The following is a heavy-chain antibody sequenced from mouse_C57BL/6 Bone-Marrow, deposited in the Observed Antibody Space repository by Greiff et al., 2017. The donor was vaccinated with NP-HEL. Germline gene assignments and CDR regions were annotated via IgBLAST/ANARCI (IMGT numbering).Heavy chain of an antibody. CDR2: IYPGSGST. CDR3: AGRFYYGSSHYYAMDY. Sequence: QVQLQQPGAELVKPGASVKMSCKASGYTFTSYWITWVKQRPGQGLEWIGDIYPGSGSTNYNEKFKSKATLTVDTSSSTAYMQLSSLTSEDSAVYYCAGRFYYGSSHYYAMDYWGQGTSVTVSS. CDR1: GYTFTSYW. D-gene: IGHD1-1*01. V-gene: IGHV1-55*01. J-gene: IGHJ4*01.